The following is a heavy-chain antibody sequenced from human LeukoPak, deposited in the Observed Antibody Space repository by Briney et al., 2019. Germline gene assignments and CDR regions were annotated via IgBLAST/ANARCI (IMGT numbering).Heavy chain of an antibody. CDR1: GYTFTDYY. CDR2: INPKTGVT. J-gene: IGHJ4*02. V-gene: IGHV1-2*02. Sequence: AASVTLSCKASGYTFTDYYLHWVRQAPGHGLEWMGWINPKTGVTKYAQNFQGRVTMTRDTSISTAYMEVSRLRSDDTAVFYCARDLAMYSPDLDYWGQGTLVTVSS. D-gene: IGHD1-26*01. CDR3: ARDLAMYSPDLDY.